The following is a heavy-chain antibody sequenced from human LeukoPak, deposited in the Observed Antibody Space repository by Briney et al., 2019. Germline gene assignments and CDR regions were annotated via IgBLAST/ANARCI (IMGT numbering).Heavy chain of an antibody. V-gene: IGHV3-7*05. D-gene: IGHD1-26*01. CDR1: GFTFSRYW. Sequence: GGSLRLSCAASGFTFSRYWMSWVRQAPGKGLEWVANIKEDGSEKYYVDSVKGRFTISRDNSKNTLNLQMNSLRAEDTAVYYCAKSQLVGATYALDIWGQGTMVTVSS. CDR2: IKEDGSEK. CDR3: AKSQLVGATYALDI. J-gene: IGHJ3*02.